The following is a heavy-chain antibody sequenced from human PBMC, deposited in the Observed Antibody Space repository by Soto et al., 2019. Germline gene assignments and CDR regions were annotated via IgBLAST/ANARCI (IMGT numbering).Heavy chain of an antibody. V-gene: IGHV3-7*03. CDR1: GFTFSVYY. CDR3: SRENWFQDY. CDR2: IKNDGSEQ. D-gene: IGHD3-10*01. Sequence: EVQLVESGGGLVQPGGSLRLSCAASGFTFSVYYMTWVHQAPGKGLEWVASIKNDGSEQYYVDSVKGRFTISRDNAKNSVYLHMNSLRAGDTALYYCSRENWFQDYWGQGTLVTVSS. J-gene: IGHJ4*02.